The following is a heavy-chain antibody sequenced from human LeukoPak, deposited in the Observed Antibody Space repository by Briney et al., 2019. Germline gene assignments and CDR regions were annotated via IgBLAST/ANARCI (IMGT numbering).Heavy chain of an antibody. D-gene: IGHD2-15*01. V-gene: IGHV5-51*01. CDR2: IYPGDSDT. J-gene: IGHJ6*02. CDR1: GYSFTSYC. Sequence: GEALKISCKGSGYSFTSYCIGWARQIPGKGLERMGIIYPGDSDTRYSPSFQGQVTISADQSISTAHLQWSSLKASDTAMYYCARHADMARVVAATPDYYYGMDVWGQGTTVTVSS. CDR3: ARHADMARVVAATPDYYYGMDV.